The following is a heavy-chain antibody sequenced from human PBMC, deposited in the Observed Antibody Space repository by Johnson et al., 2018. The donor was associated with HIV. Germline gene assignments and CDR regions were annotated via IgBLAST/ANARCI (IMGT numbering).Heavy chain of an antibody. CDR3: ARAHLIFPKNAFDF. CDR2: IQQDGSDT. CDR1: GFTFSNYW. V-gene: IGHV3-7*02. D-gene: IGHD3-3*02. Sequence: VQLVESGGGLVQPGGSLRLSCAASGFTFSNYWMTWVRQAPGKGLEWVANIQQDGSDTYYVDSVKGRFTISRDNAKNSLYLQMNSLRAEDTAVYFCARAHLIFPKNAFDFWGQGTMVTVSS. J-gene: IGHJ3*01.